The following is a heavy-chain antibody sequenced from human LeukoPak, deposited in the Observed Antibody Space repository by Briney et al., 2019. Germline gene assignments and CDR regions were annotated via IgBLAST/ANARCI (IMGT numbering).Heavy chain of an antibody. Sequence: SVKVSCKASGGSFSSYAISWVRQAPGQGLEWMGGIIPIFGTANYAQKFQGRVTITTDESTSTAYMELSSLRSEDTAVYYCASLRYARDYYYYMDVWGKGTTVTVSS. J-gene: IGHJ6*03. CDR2: IIPIFGTA. V-gene: IGHV1-69*05. CDR3: ASLRYARDYYYYMDV. CDR1: GGSFSSYA. D-gene: IGHD4-17*01.